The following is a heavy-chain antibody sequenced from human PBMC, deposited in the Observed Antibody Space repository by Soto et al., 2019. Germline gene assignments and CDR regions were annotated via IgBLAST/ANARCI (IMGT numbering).Heavy chain of an antibody. CDR1: GDSTISGSYF. CDR3: ARRAGNRRGYPIDY. CDR2: IYDSGST. D-gene: IGHD5-18*01. V-gene: IGHV4-31*03. Sequence: SETLSLTCTVSGDSTISGSYFWTWIRQRSGKGLEWIGYIYDSGSTSYNPSLASRVSISADTSNNHFSLTLISVTAADTAVYYCARRAGNRRGYPIDYWGQGTLVTVSS. J-gene: IGHJ4*02.